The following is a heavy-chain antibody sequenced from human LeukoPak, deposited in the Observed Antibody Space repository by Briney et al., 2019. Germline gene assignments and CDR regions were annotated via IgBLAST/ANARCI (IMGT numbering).Heavy chain of an antibody. CDR3: AKAYDILTGYMIDY. D-gene: IGHD3-9*01. CDR2: IKQDGSEK. CDR1: GFTFSNYW. Sequence: GGSLRLSCAASGFTFSNYWMSWVRQAPGKGLEWVANIKQDGSEKYYVDSVKGRFTISRDNAKNSLFLQMNSLRAEDTAVYYCAKAYDILTGYMIDYWGQGTLVTVSS. V-gene: IGHV3-7*03. J-gene: IGHJ4*02.